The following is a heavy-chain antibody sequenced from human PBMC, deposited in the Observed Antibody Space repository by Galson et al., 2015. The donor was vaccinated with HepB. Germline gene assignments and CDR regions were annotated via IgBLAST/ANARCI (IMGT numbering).Heavy chain of an antibody. D-gene: IGHD3-3*01. Sequence: SVKVSCKASGYTFTSYYMHWVRQALGQGLEWMGIINPSGGSTSYAQKFQGRVTMTRDTSTSTVYMELSSLRSEDTAVYYCARSHLLLQNGVVIGFDPWGQGTLVTVSS. J-gene: IGHJ5*02. CDR3: ARSHLLLQNGVVIGFDP. CDR1: GYTFTSYY. V-gene: IGHV1-46*01. CDR2: INPSGGST.